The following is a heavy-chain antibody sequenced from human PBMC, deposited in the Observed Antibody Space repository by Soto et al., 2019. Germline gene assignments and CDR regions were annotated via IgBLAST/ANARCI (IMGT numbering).Heavy chain of an antibody. V-gene: IGHV1-18*01. CDR3: ATDSSCYYYAGNVFDI. Sequence: ASVKVSCKASGYTFTSYGISWVRQAPGQGLEWMGWISAYNGNTNYAQKLQGRVTMTTDTSTSTAYMELSSLRSEDTAVYYCATDSSCYYYAGNVFDIWGQGTMDTGSS. CDR1: GYTFTSYG. J-gene: IGHJ3*02. CDR2: ISAYNGNT. D-gene: IGHD3-22*01.